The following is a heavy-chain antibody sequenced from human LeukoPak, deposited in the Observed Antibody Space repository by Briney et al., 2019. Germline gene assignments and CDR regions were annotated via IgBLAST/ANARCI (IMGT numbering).Heavy chain of an antibody. D-gene: IGHD2-15*01. Sequence: PSETLSLTCTVSGGSISSYYWSWIRQPPGKGLEWIGHIYHSGSTYYNPSLKSRVTISVDRSKNQFSLKLSSVTAADTAVYYCARERVCSGGSCYYFDYWGQGTLVTVSS. CDR3: ARERVCSGGSCYYFDY. J-gene: IGHJ4*02. CDR2: IYHSGST. CDR1: GGSISSYY. V-gene: IGHV4-59*12.